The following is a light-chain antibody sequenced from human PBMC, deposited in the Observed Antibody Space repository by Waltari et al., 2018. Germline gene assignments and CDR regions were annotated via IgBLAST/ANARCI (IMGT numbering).Light chain of an antibody. CDR1: SSNIGNNS. V-gene: IGLV1-36*01. CDR2: YDD. J-gene: IGLJ2*01. Sequence: QSVLTQPPSVSGAPRQRVNISCSGSSSNIGNNSVRWYQQIPGKAPKLLLSYDDLLPSGLSDRISDSKSGTSAFLAISGLQSEDEADYYCAAWDDSLNGVVFGGGTKLTVL. CDR3: AAWDDSLNGVV.